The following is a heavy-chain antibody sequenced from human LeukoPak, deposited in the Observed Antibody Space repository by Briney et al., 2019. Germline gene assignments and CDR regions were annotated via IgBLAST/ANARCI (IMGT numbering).Heavy chain of an antibody. CDR3: ARGGLRSTFPFDI. Sequence: PGGSLRLSCTASGFTFSSYAMHWVRQAPGKGLEYVSVISNNGGSTYYANSVKGRFTISRDNSKNTLYLQMGSLRAEDMAVYYCARGGLRSTFPFDIWGQGTMVTVSS. J-gene: IGHJ3*02. CDR2: ISNNGGST. CDR1: GFTFSSYA. D-gene: IGHD4-17*01. V-gene: IGHV3-64*01.